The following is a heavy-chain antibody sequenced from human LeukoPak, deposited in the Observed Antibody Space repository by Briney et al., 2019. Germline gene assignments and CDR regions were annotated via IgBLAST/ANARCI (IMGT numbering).Heavy chain of an antibody. CDR2: INHSGST. CDR1: GGSFSGYY. CDR3: ARGLVAYDFWSGYYTRVSWFDP. V-gene: IGHV4-34*01. D-gene: IGHD3-3*01. J-gene: IGHJ5*02. Sequence: SETLSLTRAVYGGSFSGYYWSWIRQPPGKGLEWIGEINHSGSTNYNPSLKSRVTISVDTSKNQFSLKLSSVTAADTAVYYCARGLVAYDFWSGYYTRVSWFDPWGQGTLVTVSS.